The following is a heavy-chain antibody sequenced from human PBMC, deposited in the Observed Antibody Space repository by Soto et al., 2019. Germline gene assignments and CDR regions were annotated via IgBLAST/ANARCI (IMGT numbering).Heavy chain of an antibody. CDR1: GLTVSGKKY. V-gene: IGHV3-21*01. J-gene: IGHJ6*02. CDR3: ARDWGYYGSWSYRIAPFSGMDV. Sequence: GGSLRLSCAAFGLTVSGKKYVAWVRQAPGKGLEWVSSISSSSSYIYYADSVKGRFTISRDNAKNSLYLQMNSLRAEDTAVYYCARDWGYYGSWSYRIAPFSGMDVWGQGTTVTVSS. CDR2: ISSSSSYI. D-gene: IGHD3-10*01.